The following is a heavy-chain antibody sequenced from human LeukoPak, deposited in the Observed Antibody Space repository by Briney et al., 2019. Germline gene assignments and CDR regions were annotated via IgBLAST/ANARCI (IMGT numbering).Heavy chain of an antibody. CDR2: IYSGGST. CDR1: GFSVSTNY. D-gene: IGHD6-13*01. CDR3: ARAPYSSSWLDS. V-gene: IGHV3-53*04. Sequence: PGGSPRLSCAASGFSVSTNYMNWVRQAPGKGLEWVSVIYSGGSTYYADSVKGRFTISRHDSKNTLYLQMDSLRAEDTAVYYCARAPYSSSWLDSWGQGTLVTVSS. J-gene: IGHJ4*02.